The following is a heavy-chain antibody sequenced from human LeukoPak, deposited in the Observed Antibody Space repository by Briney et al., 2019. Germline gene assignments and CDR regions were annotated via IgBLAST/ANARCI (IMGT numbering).Heavy chain of an antibody. Sequence: PGRSLRLSCAASGFTFDDYAMHWVRQAPGKGLEWVSGISWNSGSIGYADSVKGRFTISRDNAKNSLYLQMNSLRAEDTALYYCAKDRLQLGSGYYFFDYWGQGTLVTVSS. CDR1: GFTFDDYA. CDR3: AKDRLQLGSGYYFFDY. D-gene: IGHD3-22*01. CDR2: ISWNSGSI. J-gene: IGHJ4*02. V-gene: IGHV3-9*01.